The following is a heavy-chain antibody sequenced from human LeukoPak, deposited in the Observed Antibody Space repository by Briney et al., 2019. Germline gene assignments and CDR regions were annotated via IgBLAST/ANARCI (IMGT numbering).Heavy chain of an antibody. Sequence: ASVKVSCKASGFTFTSSAMQWVRQARGQRLEWIGWIVVGSGNTNYAQKLQGRVTMTTDTSTSTAYMELRSLRSDDTAVYYCASLNGAEGDDYWGQGTLVTVSS. D-gene: IGHD2-8*01. CDR3: ASLNGAEGDDY. CDR2: IVVGSGNT. V-gene: IGHV1-58*02. CDR1: GFTFTSSA. J-gene: IGHJ4*02.